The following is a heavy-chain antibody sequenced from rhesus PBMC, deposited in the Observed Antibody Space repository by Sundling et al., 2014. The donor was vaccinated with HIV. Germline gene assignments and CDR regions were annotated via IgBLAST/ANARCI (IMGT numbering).Heavy chain of an antibody. J-gene: IGHJ4*01. CDR2: IPGGSGST. V-gene: IGHV4-93*01. CDR1: GGSISSSHW. D-gene: IGHD1-1-1*01. CDR3: ARYREANLDY. Sequence: QVQLQESGPAVVKPSETLSLTCAVSGGSISSSHWWSWVRQSPGKGLEWIGGIPGGSGSTEYNPSFKSRVIISKDTSKNQFSLKLSSVTAADTAVYYCARYREANLDYWGQGVLVTVSS.